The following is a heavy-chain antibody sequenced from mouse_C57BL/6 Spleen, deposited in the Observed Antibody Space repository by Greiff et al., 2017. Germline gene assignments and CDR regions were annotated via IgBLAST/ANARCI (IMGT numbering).Heavy chain of an antibody. CDR2: IYPRSGNT. Sequence: QVQLQQSGAELARPGASVKLSCKASGYTFTSYGISWVKQRTGQGLEWIGEIYPRSGNTYYNEKFKGKATLTADKSSSTAYMALRSLTAEDSAVYFCARDDSTWFAYWGQGTLVTVSA. V-gene: IGHV1-81*01. D-gene: IGHD2-5*01. CDR1: GYTFTSYG. CDR3: ARDDSTWFAY. J-gene: IGHJ3*01.